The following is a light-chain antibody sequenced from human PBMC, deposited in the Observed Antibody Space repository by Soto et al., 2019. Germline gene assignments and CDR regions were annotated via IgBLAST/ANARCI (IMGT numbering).Light chain of an antibody. J-gene: IGKJ5*01. Sequence: EIVLTQSPATLSLSPWERATLSCRASQSVSRYLAWYQQKPGQAPRLLIYGASTRATGVTARFRGGGSGTEFTLTISSLQSEDSAVYYCQQYHKWPPITFGQGTRLEIK. V-gene: IGKV3-15*01. CDR3: QQYHKWPPIT. CDR2: GAS. CDR1: QSVSRY.